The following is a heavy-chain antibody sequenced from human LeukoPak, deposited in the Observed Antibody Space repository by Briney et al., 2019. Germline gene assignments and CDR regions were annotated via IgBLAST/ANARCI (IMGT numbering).Heavy chain of an antibody. J-gene: IGHJ4*02. CDR1: GGSISTYY. CDR2: IYYTGST. D-gene: IGHD4-17*01. V-gene: IGHV4-59*08. CDR3: ARQGYADFSSRPFDY. Sequence: SETLSLTCTLSGGSISTYYWSWVRQPPGKGLEWIGYIYYTGSTDYNPSLKSRVTISVDTSKNQFSLKLRSVTAADTAVYYCARQGYADFSSRPFDYWGQGTLVTVSS.